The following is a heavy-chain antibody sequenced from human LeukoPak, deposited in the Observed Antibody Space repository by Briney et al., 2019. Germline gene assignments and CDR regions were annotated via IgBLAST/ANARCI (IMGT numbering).Heavy chain of an antibody. Sequence: ASVKVSCKASGYTFTGYYMHLVRQAPGQGLEWMGRINPNSGGTNYAQKFQGRVTITTDESTSTAYMELSSLRSEDTAVYYCARDLGYCSSTSCSDYWGQGTLVTVSS. D-gene: IGHD2-2*01. J-gene: IGHJ4*02. V-gene: IGHV1-2*06. CDR3: ARDLGYCSSTSCSDY. CDR1: GYTFTGYY. CDR2: INPNSGGT.